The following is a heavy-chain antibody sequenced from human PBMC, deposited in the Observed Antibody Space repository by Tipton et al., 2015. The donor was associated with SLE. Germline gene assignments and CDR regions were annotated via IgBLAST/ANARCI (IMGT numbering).Heavy chain of an antibody. J-gene: IGHJ6*03. CDR2: IYYSGST. D-gene: IGHD1-1*01. V-gene: IGHV4-39*07. CDR1: GGSISSSSYY. CDR3: ARDWNWRTNYYYYMDV. Sequence: TLSLTCTVSGGSISSSSYYWGWIRQPPGKGLEWIGSIYYSGSTYYNPSLKSRVTISVDTSKNQFSLKLTSVTAADTAVYYCARDWNWRTNYYYYMDVWGKGTTVTVSS.